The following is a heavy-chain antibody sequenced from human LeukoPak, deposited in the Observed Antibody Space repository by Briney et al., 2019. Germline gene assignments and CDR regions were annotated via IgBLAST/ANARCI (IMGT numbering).Heavy chain of an antibody. D-gene: IGHD6-19*01. CDR3: ARDVGSGWYYFEY. V-gene: IGHV1-46*01. J-gene: IGHJ4*02. CDR1: GYTFINYY. CDR2: INPSGGST. Sequence: ASVKVSCKASGYTFINYYIDWVRQAPGQGLEWMGIINPSGGSTSYAQKFQGRVTLTRDTSTSTVYMELSSLRSEDTAVYYCARDVGSGWYYFEYWGQGTLVTVSS.